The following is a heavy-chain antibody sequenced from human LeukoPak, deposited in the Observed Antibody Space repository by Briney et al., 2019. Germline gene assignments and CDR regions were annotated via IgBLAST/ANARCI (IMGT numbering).Heavy chain of an antibody. V-gene: IGHV3-7*05. CDR1: GFTFSRYW. CDR3: ARHWWDSSGSYHFDY. D-gene: IGHD6-19*01. J-gene: IGHJ4*02. CDR2: IKQDGSEI. Sequence: GGSLRLSCAASGFTFSRYWMSWVRQAPGKGLEWVANIKQDGSEIYYVASVKGRFTVSKDNAKNSLSLQMNSLRADDTAVYYCARHWWDSSGSYHFDYWGQGTLVTVSS.